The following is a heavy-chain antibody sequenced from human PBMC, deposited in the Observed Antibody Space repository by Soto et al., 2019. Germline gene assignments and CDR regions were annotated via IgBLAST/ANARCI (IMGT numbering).Heavy chain of an antibody. CDR1: EFTFADYA. D-gene: IGHD2-8*01. CDR3: AKAKFYYHSSPYDS. J-gene: IGHJ4*02. Sequence: VQMVESGGGVVHPGGSLRLSCAVSEFTFADYAVHWVRQSAGKGLEWVSFINADGSEKYYADSVRGRFTISRDNSKDSFYLQMNSLRLEDTAMYYCAKAKFYYHSSPYDSWGQGTLVTVSS. CDR2: INADGSEK. V-gene: IGHV3-43*02.